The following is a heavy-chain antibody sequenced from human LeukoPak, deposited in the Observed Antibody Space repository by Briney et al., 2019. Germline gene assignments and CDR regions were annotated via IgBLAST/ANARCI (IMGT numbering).Heavy chain of an antibody. CDR2: FSSWSSYI. CDR1: GFTFTTYA. CDR3: ARYCGSSRCPFYFHMDV. V-gene: IGHV3-21*01. D-gene: IGHD2-2*01. Sequence: GGPLDSSCAASGFTFTTYAMNWFRQAPGKGPDGVSSFSSWSSYIYYADSLKGRFTISIDDAKNSLYLQMNSLRDEDTAVYYCARYCGSSRCPFYFHMDVWGKGTTVTVSS. J-gene: IGHJ6*03.